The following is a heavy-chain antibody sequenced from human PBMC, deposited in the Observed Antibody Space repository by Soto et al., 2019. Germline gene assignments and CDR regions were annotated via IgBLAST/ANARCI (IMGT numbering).Heavy chain of an antibody. CDR3: ARDRGYPDSFDT. Sequence: EVQLVESGVGLVQPGESLRLSCAASGFNFSPYWMHWVRQAPGKGLEWISHIGGGGFTTIYADSVKGRFTISRDDAKSTLYLQMNSLGSEDTAVYYCARDRGYPDSFDTWGQGTVVTVSS. CDR1: GFNFSPYW. J-gene: IGHJ3*02. CDR2: IGGGGFTT. V-gene: IGHV3-74*01. D-gene: IGHD3-10*01.